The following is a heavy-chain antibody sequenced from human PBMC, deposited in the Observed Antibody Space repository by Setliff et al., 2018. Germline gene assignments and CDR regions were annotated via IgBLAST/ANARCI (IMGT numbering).Heavy chain of an antibody. Sequence: GGSLRLSCAASGFTFSTHSMNWVRQAPDNRLEWLAYIHYGGGHIQYADSVKGRFTVSRDNAMDTLFLQMNGLTTDDTAKYFCAKDRWGYADPWGQGTLVTVSS. J-gene: IGHJ5*02. CDR2: IHYGGGHI. D-gene: IGHD2-2*01. V-gene: IGHV3-30*02. CDR3: AKDRWGYADP. CDR1: GFTFSTHS.